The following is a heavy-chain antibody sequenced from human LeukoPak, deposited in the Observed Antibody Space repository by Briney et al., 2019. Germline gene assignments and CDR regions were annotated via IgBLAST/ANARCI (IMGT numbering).Heavy chain of an antibody. J-gene: IGHJ4*02. CDR2: INHSGST. CDR1: GGSFSGYY. CDR3: ARVVEQGIAAGY. D-gene: IGHD6-13*01. V-gene: IGHV4-34*01. Sequence: SETLSLTCAVYGGSFSGYYWSWIRQPPGKGLEWIGEINHSGSTNYNPSLKSRVTISVDTSKNQFSLKLSSVTAADTAVYYCARVVEQGIAAGYWGQGTLVTVSS.